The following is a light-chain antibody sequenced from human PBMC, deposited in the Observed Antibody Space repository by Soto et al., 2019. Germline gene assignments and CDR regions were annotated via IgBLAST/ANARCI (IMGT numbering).Light chain of an antibody. V-gene: IGKV1-9*01. J-gene: IGKJ2*01. CDR2: GAS. Sequence: DIPLTQSPSFLSASVGDRVTITCRASQGISSYLAWYQQPPGKAPKLLIYGASTLQRGVSSRFSGSGSWTEFTLPISRLQPEEFATYYCQHLNTYPRTFGQGTKLEVK. CDR3: QHLNTYPRT. CDR1: QGISSY.